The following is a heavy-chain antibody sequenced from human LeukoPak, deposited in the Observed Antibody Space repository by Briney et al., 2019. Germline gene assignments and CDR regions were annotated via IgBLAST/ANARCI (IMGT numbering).Heavy chain of an antibody. CDR2: ISGSVGST. CDR1: GFTFSTYA. D-gene: IGHD1-26*01. CDR3: AIEGGGGNYRYAFDN. Sequence: GGSLRLSCAASGFTFSTYAMSWVRQAPGKGLEWVSGISGSVGSTYYADSVKGRFTISRDNSKKTLYLQMNSLRGDDTAVYHCAIEGGGGNYRYAFDNWGQGTMVTVSS. J-gene: IGHJ3*02. V-gene: IGHV3-23*01.